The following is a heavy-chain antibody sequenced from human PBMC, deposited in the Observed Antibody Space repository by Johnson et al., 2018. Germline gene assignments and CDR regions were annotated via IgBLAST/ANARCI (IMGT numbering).Heavy chain of an antibody. J-gene: IGHJ6*02. D-gene: IGHD2-2*01. CDR2: IRSKAYGGTT. V-gene: IGHV3-49*03. CDR3: ARAITTMDPSTSYQLDKPSHYYYGMDV. Sequence: VQLVQSGGGLAQPGRSLRLSCTTSGFTFGDYAMCWFRQAPGQGLEWVGFIRSKAYGGTTEYAASVKGRFTIPRADSKSIAYLQMNSLRAEATAVYYCARAITTMDPSTSYQLDKPSHYYYGMDVWGQGTTVTVSS. CDR1: GFTFGDYA.